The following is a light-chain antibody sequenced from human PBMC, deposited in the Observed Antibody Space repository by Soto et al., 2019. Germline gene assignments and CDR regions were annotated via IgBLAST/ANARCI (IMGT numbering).Light chain of an antibody. CDR1: QSISSW. V-gene: IGKV1-5*03. Sequence: DIQMTHSPSSLSASVGDRVTITFRSSQSISSWLALYQQKPGKAPKLLIYKASSLESGAPSRFSGSGSGTESTLTISSLQPDDFATYYCQQYNSYSWTFGQGTKVDIK. CDR2: KAS. CDR3: QQYNSYSWT. J-gene: IGKJ1*01.